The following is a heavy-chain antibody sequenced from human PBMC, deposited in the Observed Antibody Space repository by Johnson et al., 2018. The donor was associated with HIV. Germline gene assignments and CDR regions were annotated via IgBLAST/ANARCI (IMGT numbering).Heavy chain of an antibody. J-gene: IGHJ3*02. CDR3: ARSDVDIVATILFDI. CDR1: GFTFSSYA. CDR2: IYSGGST. Sequence: VQLVESGGGLVQPGGSLRLSCAASGFTFSSYAMNWVRQAPGKGLEWVSVIYSGGSTYYADSVKGRFTISRDNSKNTLYLQMNSLRVEDMAVYYCARSDVDIVATILFDIWGQGTMVTVSS. V-gene: IGHV3-66*02. D-gene: IGHD5-12*01.